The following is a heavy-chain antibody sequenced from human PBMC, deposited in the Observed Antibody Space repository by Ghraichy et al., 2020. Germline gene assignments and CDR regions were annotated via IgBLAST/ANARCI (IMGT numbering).Heavy chain of an antibody. CDR3: AREGGATTKWPWLDP. D-gene: IGHD1-1*01. CDR2: IRSGGST. Sequence: SETLSLTCSVSGDSISTYYWSWIRQPAGEGLEWIGRIRSGGSTNYNPSLKSRVSMSVDTSKNQFSLRLSSVTAADTAVYYCAREGGATTKWPWLDPWGQGTLVTVSS. J-gene: IGHJ5*02. CDR1: GDSISTYY. V-gene: IGHV4-4*07.